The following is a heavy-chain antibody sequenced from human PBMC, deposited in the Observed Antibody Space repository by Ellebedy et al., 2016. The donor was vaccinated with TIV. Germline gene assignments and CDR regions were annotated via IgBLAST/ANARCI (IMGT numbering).Heavy chain of an antibody. Sequence: MPSETLSLTCTVSGGSINSDYWSWFRQPPGKGLEWIGYLSFSGLSNYNPSLKIRFTISMDTSKNQFSLRLTSVTAADTAIYFCARLPRGDIYGYFDYWGQGTLVTVSS. D-gene: IGHD5-18*01. J-gene: IGHJ4*02. CDR3: ARLPRGDIYGYFDY. V-gene: IGHV4-59*01. CDR2: LSFSGLS. CDR1: GGSINSDY.